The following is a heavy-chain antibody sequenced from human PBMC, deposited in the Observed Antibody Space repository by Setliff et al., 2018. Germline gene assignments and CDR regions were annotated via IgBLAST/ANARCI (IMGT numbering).Heavy chain of an antibody. CDR2: VYHSGTA. J-gene: IGHJ4*02. CDR3: AKGGTYRYFDF. CDR1: GGSFSGAS. Sequence: SVTLSLTCTVSGGSFSGASIWSWIRQPPGKGLEFIGYVYHSGTAKYDPSLESRASMSVDASKNEISRKLKSVTAADTAVYYCAKGGTYRYFDFWGQGALVTVSS. V-gene: IGHV4-59*01. D-gene: IGHD1-1*01.